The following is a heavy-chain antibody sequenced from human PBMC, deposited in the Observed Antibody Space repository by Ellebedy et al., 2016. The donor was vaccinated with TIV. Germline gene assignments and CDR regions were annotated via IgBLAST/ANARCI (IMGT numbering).Heavy chain of an antibody. CDR3: ARDPSYLSHGIAVAERTMDY. J-gene: IGHJ4*02. V-gene: IGHV3-23*01. D-gene: IGHD6-19*01. Sequence: GGSLRLSCAASGFTFDDYGMSWVRQVPGKGLEWVSAISGSGGSTYYADSVKGRFTISRDNSKNTLYLQMNSLRAEDTAVYYCARDPSYLSHGIAVAERTMDYWGQGTLVTVSS. CDR1: GFTFDDYG. CDR2: ISGSGGST.